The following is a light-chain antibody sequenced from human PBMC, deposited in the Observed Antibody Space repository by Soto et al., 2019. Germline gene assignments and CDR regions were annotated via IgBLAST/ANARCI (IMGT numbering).Light chain of an antibody. CDR2: DAS. CDR1: QSVTNY. V-gene: IGKV3-11*01. Sequence: EIVLTQSPTTLSLSPGEIATISCRASQSVTNYLAWYQPKPSQAPRLLIYDASNRAPGIPARFSGSGSGTDFALTISSLEPEDFAVYYCQQRSNWPYTFGQGNKLQIK. CDR3: QQRSNWPYT. J-gene: IGKJ2*01.